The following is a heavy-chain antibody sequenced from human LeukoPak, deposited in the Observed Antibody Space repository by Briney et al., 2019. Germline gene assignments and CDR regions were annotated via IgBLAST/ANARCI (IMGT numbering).Heavy chain of an antibody. CDR2: IIPIFGTA. CDR3: ARAIEYCSSTSCYLEGYYYYGMDV. CDR1: GGTFSSYA. D-gene: IGHD2-2*01. J-gene: IGHJ6*02. Sequence: SVKVSCKASGGTFSSYAISWVRQAPGQGLEWMGGIIPIFGTANYAQKFQGRVTITADESTSTAYMELSSLRSEDTAVYYCARAIEYCSSTSCYLEGYYYYGMDVWGQGTTVTVPS. V-gene: IGHV1-69*13.